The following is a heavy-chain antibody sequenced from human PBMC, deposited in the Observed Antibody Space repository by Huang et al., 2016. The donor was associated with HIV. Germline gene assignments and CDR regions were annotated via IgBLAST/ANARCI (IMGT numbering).Heavy chain of an antibody. Sequence: QVQLVQSGAEVKKPGASVKVSCKASGYTFSNYDINWVRQAPGQGLEWMGWMNPNRGNTGYERKFQGRVTMTRSTSISTAYMELSRLRFEDTAVYYCATLPPVNYGRSGGRVRDYWGQGSLVTVSS. CDR1: GYTFSNYD. CDR3: ATLPPVNYGRSGGRVRDY. D-gene: IGHD2-15*01. V-gene: IGHV1-8*01. J-gene: IGHJ4*02. CDR2: MNPNRGNT.